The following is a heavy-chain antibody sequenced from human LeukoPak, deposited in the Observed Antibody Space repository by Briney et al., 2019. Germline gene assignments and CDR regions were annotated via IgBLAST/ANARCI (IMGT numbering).Heavy chain of an antibody. CDR3: ARYWGSSHNYAPFDY. CDR1: GVTINNYA. CDR2: ISGGGDST. D-gene: IGHD2-21*01. Sequence: GGSLRLSCAASGVTINNYAMSWVRRAPGQGLEWLSAISGGGDSTYYADSVKGRFAISRDNSDNTVYLQMNSLRAEDTAAYYCARYWGSSHNYAPFDYWGQGILVTVSS. J-gene: IGHJ4*02. V-gene: IGHV3-23*01.